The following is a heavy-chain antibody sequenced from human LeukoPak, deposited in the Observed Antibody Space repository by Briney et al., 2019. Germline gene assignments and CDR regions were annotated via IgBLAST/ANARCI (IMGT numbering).Heavy chain of an antibody. D-gene: IGHD2-2*01. J-gene: IGHJ4*02. CDR1: GFTFRTFW. CDR2: INPDGSQK. V-gene: IGHV3-7*03. CDR3: AKDIRSSPYYFDY. Sequence: GGSLRLSCAASGFTFRTFWMTWVRQAPGKGLEWVANINPDGSQKYYVDSVKGRFTISRDNAKNSLYLQMNSLRAEDTALYYCAKDIRSSPYYFDYWGQGTLVTVSS.